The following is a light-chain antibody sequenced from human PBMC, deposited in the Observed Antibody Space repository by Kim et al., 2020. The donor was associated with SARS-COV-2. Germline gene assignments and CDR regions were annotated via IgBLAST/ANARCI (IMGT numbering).Light chain of an antibody. Sequence: QSALTQPASLSGSPGQSVTISCSGTINDLGTYALISWYQQYPGKAPRLIIFDISQRPSGISGRFSGSKSGNTASLTISPLEPDDEADYFCCSFTSGISWVFGGVTQLTVL. CDR2: DIS. CDR3: CSFTSGISWV. J-gene: IGLJ3*02. V-gene: IGLV2-23*02. CDR1: INDLGTYAL.